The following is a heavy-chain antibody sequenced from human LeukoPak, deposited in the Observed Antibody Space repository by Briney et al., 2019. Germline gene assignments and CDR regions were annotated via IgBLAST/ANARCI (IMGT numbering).Heavy chain of an antibody. D-gene: IGHD4-11*01. V-gene: IGHV3-53*01. CDR3: ARARRDHSDYSNPCFDY. CDR1: GFTFSSYS. Sequence: GGSLRLSCAASGFTFSSYSMSWVRQAPGKGLEWVSVIYSGGSTYYADSVKGRFTISRDNSENTLYLQMNSLRAEDTAVYYCARARRDHSDYSNPCFDYWGQGTLVTVSS. J-gene: IGHJ4*02. CDR2: IYSGGST.